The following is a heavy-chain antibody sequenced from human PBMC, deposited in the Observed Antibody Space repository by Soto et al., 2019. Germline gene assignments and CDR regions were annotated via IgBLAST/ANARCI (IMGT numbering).Heavy chain of an antibody. Sequence: GESLKISCKGSAYSFTSYWISWVRQMPGKGLAWMGRIDPSDSYTNYSPSFQGHVTISADKSISTAYLQWSSLKASDTAIYYCARHGFYGDYSSNYFDPWGQGTLVTVSS. J-gene: IGHJ5*02. CDR1: AYSFTSYW. CDR3: ARHGFYGDYSSNYFDP. CDR2: IDPSDSYT. D-gene: IGHD4-17*01. V-gene: IGHV5-10-1*01.